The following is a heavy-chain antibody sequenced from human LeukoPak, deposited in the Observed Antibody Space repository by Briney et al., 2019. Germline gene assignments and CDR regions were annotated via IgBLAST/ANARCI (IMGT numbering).Heavy chain of an antibody. V-gene: IGHV3-30*02. CDR3: ATAKAVPAATPYYFDY. J-gene: IGHJ4*02. D-gene: IGHD2-2*01. CDR1: GFTFSSYG. Sequence: PGGSLRLSCAASGFTFSSYGMHWVRQAPGKGLEWVAFIRYDGSNKYYADSVKGRFTISRYNSKNTLYLQMNSLRAEDTAVYYCATAKAVPAATPYYFDYWGQGTLVTVSS. CDR2: IRYDGSNK.